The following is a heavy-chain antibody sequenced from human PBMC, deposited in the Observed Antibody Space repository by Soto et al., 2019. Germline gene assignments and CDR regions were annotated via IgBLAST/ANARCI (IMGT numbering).Heavy chain of an antibody. J-gene: IGHJ3*02. V-gene: IGHV1-18*01. CDR1: GYSFISYG. D-gene: IGHD3-22*01. CDR2: ISPYNGNT. CDR3: ARGGYYDDILGKGNDFDS. Sequence: ASVNGSCKASGYSFISYGISWVRQAPGQGLEWMGRISPYNGNTNYAQNLQGRVTMTTDTSTTTAYMELSRLRSEDTAVYYCARGGYYDDILGKGNDFDSWGQGTMVTV.